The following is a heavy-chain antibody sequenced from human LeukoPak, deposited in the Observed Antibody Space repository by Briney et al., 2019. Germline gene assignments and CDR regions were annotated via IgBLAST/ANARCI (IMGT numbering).Heavy chain of an antibody. Sequence: ASVKVSCKASGYTFTSYGISWVRQAPGQGLEWMGWMNPNSGNTGYAQKFQGRVTITRNTSISTAYMELSSLRSEDTAVYYCARGQGCTNGVCYFYYYDYMDVWGKGTMVTVSS. CDR2: MNPNSGNT. V-gene: IGHV1-8*03. CDR3: ARGQGCTNGVCYFYYYDYMDV. D-gene: IGHD2-8*01. CDR1: GYTFTSYG. J-gene: IGHJ6*03.